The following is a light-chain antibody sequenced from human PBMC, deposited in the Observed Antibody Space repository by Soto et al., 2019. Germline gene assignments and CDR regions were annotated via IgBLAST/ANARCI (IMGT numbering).Light chain of an antibody. CDR2: EVS. Sequence: QSALTQPPSASGSPGQSVTISCTGTSSDVGGYNYVSWYQQHPGKAPKLMIYEVSKRPSGVPARFSGSKSGNTASLTVSGLQAEDEADYYCSSHASSNNYVFGTGTKVTVL. V-gene: IGLV2-8*01. CDR3: SSHASSNNYV. CDR1: SSDVGGYNY. J-gene: IGLJ1*01.